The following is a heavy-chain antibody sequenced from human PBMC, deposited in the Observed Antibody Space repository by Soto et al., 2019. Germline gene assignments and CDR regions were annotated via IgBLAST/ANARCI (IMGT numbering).Heavy chain of an antibody. Sequence: GGSLRLSCAASGFTFSSYAMSWVRQAPGKGLEWVSAISGSGGSTYYADSVKGRFTISRDNSKNTLYLQMNSLRAEDTAVYYCAKENSAIVATITREHYYYYMDVWGKGTTVTVSS. D-gene: IGHD5-12*01. V-gene: IGHV3-23*01. CDR2: ISGSGGST. CDR1: GFTFSSYA. CDR3: AKENSAIVATITREHYYYYMDV. J-gene: IGHJ6*03.